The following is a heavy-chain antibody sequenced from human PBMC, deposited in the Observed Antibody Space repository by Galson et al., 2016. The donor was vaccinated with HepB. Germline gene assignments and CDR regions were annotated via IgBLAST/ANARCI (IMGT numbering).Heavy chain of an antibody. Sequence: SLRLSCAASGFTTRYNWMSWVRQAPGKGLERVATINPDGSVTHYEDSVQGRFTISRDNAKDSLFLQMNSLRGGDAAIYFCATLLGDVTTYDRWGQGTLVTVSS. CDR1: GFTTRYNW. D-gene: IGHD1-14*01. J-gene: IGHJ4*02. CDR2: INPDGSVT. CDR3: ATLLGDVTTYDR. V-gene: IGHV3-7*03.